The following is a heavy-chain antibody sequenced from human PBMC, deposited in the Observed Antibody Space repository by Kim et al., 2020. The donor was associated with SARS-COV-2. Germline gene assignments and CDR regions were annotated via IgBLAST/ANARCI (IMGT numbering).Heavy chain of an antibody. J-gene: IGHJ4*02. CDR2: ISSSSYI. CDR3: ARDQIAVAEYYFDY. D-gene: IGHD6-19*01. V-gene: IGHV3-21*01. Sequence: GGSLRLSCAASGFTFSSYSMNWVRQAPGKGLEWVSSISSSSYIYYADSVKGRFTISRDNAKNSLYLQMNSLRAEDTAVYYCARDQIAVAEYYFDYWGQGTLVTVS. CDR1: GFTFSSYS.